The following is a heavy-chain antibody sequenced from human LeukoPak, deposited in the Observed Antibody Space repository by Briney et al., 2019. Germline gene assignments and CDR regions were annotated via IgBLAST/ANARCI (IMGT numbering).Heavy chain of an antibody. Sequence: PSETLSLTCTVSGGSISSSSYYWGWIRQPPGKGLEWIGSIYYSGSTYYNPSLKSRVTISVDRSKNQFSLKLSSVTAADTAVYYCAGRGYSYGYNYWGQGTLVTVSS. D-gene: IGHD5-18*01. CDR3: AGRGYSYGYNY. CDR2: IYYSGST. J-gene: IGHJ4*02. CDR1: GGSISSSSYY. V-gene: IGHV4-39*07.